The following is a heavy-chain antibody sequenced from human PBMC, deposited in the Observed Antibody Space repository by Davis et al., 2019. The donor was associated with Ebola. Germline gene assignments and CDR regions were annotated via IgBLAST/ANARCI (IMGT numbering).Heavy chain of an antibody. CDR3: ASSGWYGRGSDY. CDR2: INAGNGNT. V-gene: IGHV1-3*01. D-gene: IGHD6-19*01. CDR1: GYTFTSYA. Sequence: ASVKVSCKASGYTFTSYAMHWVRQAPGQRLEWMGWINAGNGNTKYSQKFQGRVTITRDTSASTAYMELSSLRSEDTAVYYCASSGWYGRGSDYWGQGTLVTVSS. J-gene: IGHJ4*02.